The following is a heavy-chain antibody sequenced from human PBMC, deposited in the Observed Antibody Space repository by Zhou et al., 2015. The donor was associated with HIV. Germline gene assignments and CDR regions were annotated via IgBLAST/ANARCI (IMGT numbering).Heavy chain of an antibody. V-gene: IGHV3-13*01. CDR3: TRSYKWKPYSHYGMDV. D-gene: IGHD1-20*01. CDR2: IDTALDR. J-gene: IGHJ6*02. Sequence: EVQLVESGGRLGPAWGGSLKLSCATSGFSFSGSAMHWVRQAPGGDLEWVSAIDTALDRHYLESVKGRFTVSRDNDKNSFHLQMNNLRAGDTATYYCTRSYKWKPYSHYGMDVWGQGTTVTVSS. CDR1: GFSFSGSA.